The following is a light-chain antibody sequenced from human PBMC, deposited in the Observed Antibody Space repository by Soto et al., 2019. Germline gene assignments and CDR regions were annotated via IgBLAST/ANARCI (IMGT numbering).Light chain of an antibody. J-gene: IGLJ2*01. CDR1: SSDVGAYNS. CDR3: TSYTSSSTVV. V-gene: IGLV2-14*03. Sequence: QSAPTQPASVSGSPGQSITISCTGTSSDVGAYNSVSWYQQHAGKAPKLMIYDVSNRPSGVSNRFSGSKSVNTASLTISGLQAEDEADYYCTSYTSSSTVVFGGGTQLTVL. CDR2: DVS.